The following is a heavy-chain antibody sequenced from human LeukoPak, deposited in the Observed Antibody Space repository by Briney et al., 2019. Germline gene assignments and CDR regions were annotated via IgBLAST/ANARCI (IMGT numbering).Heavy chain of an antibody. Sequence: PSETLSLTCAVYGGSFSDYYWSWIRQPPGKGLEWIGEINHSGSTNYSPSLKSRVTMSVDTSKNQFSLKLSSVTATDTAVYYCARTPFPEHFDSWGQGSLVTVSS. V-gene: IGHV4-34*01. CDR1: GGSFSDYY. D-gene: IGHD2-21*01. J-gene: IGHJ4*02. CDR3: ARTPFPEHFDS. CDR2: INHSGST.